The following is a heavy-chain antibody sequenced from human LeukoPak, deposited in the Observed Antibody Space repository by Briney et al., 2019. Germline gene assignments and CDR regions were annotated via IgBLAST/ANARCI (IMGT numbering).Heavy chain of an antibody. Sequence: VASVKVSCKASGYTFTRYAINWLRQAPGQGLEWMGWINMYTANPAYAQGFTERFAFSLDTPVTTAYLQISNLKTEDTAVYYCARHDNDDDFDYWGQGTLVTVSS. CDR2: INMYTANP. V-gene: IGHV7-4-1*02. D-gene: IGHD3-16*01. CDR3: ARHDNDDDFDY. CDR1: GYTFTRYA. J-gene: IGHJ4*02.